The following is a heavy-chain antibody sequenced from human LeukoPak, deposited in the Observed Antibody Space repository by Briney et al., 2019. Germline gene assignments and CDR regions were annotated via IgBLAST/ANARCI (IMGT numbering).Heavy chain of an antibody. CDR3: AKSVTGNRGYYFDY. V-gene: IGHV3-23*01. D-gene: IGHD2-21*02. Sequence: PGGSLRLSCAASGFTFTRQAMSWVRQAPGKGLEWVSVFTGSGGSIDYADSVKGRFILSRDNSKNTLYLQMNSLRAEDTAVYYCAKSVTGNRGYYFDYWGQGTLVTVSS. J-gene: IGHJ4*02. CDR2: FTGSGGSI. CDR1: GFTFTRQA.